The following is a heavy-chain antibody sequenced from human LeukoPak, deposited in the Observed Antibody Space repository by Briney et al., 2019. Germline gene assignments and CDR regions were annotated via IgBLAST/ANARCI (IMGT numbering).Heavy chain of an antibody. CDR1: GYTFTSYY. CDR2: INPSGGST. Sequence: GASVKVSCKASGYTFTSYYMHRVRQAPGQGLEWMGIINPSGGSTSYAQKFQGRVTMTRDTSTSTVYMELSSLRSEDTAVYYCARGHMVRGVIIPDGYWGQGTLVTVSS. CDR3: ARGHMVRGVIIPDGY. J-gene: IGHJ4*02. V-gene: IGHV1-46*01. D-gene: IGHD3-10*01.